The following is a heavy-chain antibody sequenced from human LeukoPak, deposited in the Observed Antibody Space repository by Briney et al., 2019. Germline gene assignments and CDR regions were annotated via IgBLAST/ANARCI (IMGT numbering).Heavy chain of an antibody. CDR2: INHSGST. Sequence: SETLSLTCAVYSEPFIGYYWSWIRQPPGKGLEWIGEINHSGSTKYNPSLKSRVTISVDTSKNQFSLKLSSVTAADTAVYYCARRGDGYPLDYWGQGTLVTVSS. J-gene: IGHJ4*02. D-gene: IGHD5-24*01. V-gene: IGHV4-34*01. CDR1: SEPFIGYY. CDR3: ARRGDGYPLDY.